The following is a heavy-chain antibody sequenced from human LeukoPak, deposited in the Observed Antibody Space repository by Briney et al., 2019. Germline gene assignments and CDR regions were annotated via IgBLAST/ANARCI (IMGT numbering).Heavy chain of an antibody. CDR2: IIPILGIA. CDR1: GGTFSSYA. D-gene: IGHD2-2*01. V-gene: IGHV1-69*04. Sequence: GASVKVSCKASGGTFSSYAISWVRQAPGQGLEWMGRIIPILGIANYAQKFQGRVTITADKSTSTAYMELSSLRSEDTAVYYCARAPLTYCSSTSCQINYYYYGMDVWGQGTTVTVSS. CDR3: ARAPLTYCSSTSCQINYYYYGMDV. J-gene: IGHJ6*02.